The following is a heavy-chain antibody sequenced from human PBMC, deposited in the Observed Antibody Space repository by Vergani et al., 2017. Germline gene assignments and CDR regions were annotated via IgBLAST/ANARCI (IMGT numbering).Heavy chain of an antibody. CDR1: GFTFSSYG. J-gene: IGHJ2*01. D-gene: IGHD5-12*01. CDR3: ARDWATRGFFWYFDL. Sequence: VQLVESGGGVVQPGGSLRISCAASGFTFSSYGMHWVRQAPGKGLEWVAFIRYDGSNKYYADSVKGLFTISRDNSKNTLYLQMNRLRDEDTAVYYCARDWATRGFFWYFDLWGRGTLVTVSS. CDR2: IRYDGSNK. V-gene: IGHV3-30*02.